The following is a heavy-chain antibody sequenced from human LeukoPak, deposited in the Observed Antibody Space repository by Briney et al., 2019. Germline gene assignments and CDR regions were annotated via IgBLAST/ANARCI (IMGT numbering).Heavy chain of an antibody. D-gene: IGHD2-15*01. CDR3: ARDHGSCSGGSCYPRAPFDP. V-gene: IGHV1-69*05. J-gene: IGHJ5*02. Sequence: SVKVSCKASGYTFTSYGISWVRQAPGQGLEWMGGIIPIFGPANYAQKFQGRVTITTDESTSTAYMELSSLRSEDTAVYYCARDHGSCSGGSCYPRAPFDPWGQGTLVTVSS. CDR2: IIPIFGPA. CDR1: GYTFTSYG.